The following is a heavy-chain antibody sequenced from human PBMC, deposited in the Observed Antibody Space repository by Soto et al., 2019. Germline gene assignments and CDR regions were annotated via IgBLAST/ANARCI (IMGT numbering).Heavy chain of an antibody. CDR1: GFTFSSYA. CDR3: ARGVLLDRATDFDY. V-gene: IGHV4-34*01. D-gene: IGHD3-10*01. J-gene: IGHJ4*02. CDR2: INHSGST. Sequence: PGGSLRLSCAASGFTFSSYAMSWIRQPPGKGLEWIGEINHSGSTNYNPSLKSRVTISVDTSKNQFSLKLSSVTAADTAVYYCARGVLLDRATDFDYWGQGTPVTVSS.